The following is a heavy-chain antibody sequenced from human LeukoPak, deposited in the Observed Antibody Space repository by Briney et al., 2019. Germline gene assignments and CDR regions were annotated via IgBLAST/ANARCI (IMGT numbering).Heavy chain of an antibody. V-gene: IGHV4-38-2*02. D-gene: IGHD3-22*01. J-gene: IGHJ2*01. CDR3: ARSTYYYDSSGYYSYWYFDL. CDR1: GYSISSGYY. CDR2: IYHSGST. Sequence: SETLSLTCTVSGYSISSGYYWGWIRQPPGKGLEWIGSIYHSGSTYYNPSLKSRVPISVDTSKNQFSLKLSSVTAADTTVYYCARSTYYYDSSGYYSYWYFDLWGRGTLVTVSS.